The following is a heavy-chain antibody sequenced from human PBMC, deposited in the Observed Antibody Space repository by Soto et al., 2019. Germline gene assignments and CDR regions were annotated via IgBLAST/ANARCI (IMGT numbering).Heavy chain of an antibody. CDR2: ISAYNGNT. D-gene: IGHD3-16*02. V-gene: IGHV1-18*01. CDR1: GYTFTSYG. J-gene: IGHJ4*02. Sequence: ASVKVSCKASGYTFTSYGISWVRQAPGQGLEWMGWISAYNGNTNYAQKLQGRVTMTTDTSTSTAYMELRSLRSDDTAVYYCARVGDALLRLGELSFSSSDYWGQGTLVTVSS. CDR3: ARVGDALLRLGELSFSSSDY.